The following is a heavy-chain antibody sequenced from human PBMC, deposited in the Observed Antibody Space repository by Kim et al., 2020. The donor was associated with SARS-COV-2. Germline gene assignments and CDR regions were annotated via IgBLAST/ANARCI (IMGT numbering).Heavy chain of an antibody. J-gene: IGHJ6*02. CDR2: ISWNSGSI. V-gene: IGHV3-9*01. Sequence: GGSLRLSCAASGFTFGDYAMHWVRQAPGKGLEWVSGISWNSGSIGYADSVKGRFTISRDNAKNSLYLQMNSLRAEDTALYYCAKGDYCSSTSCYQAYYGMDVWGQGTTVTVSS. CDR3: AKGDYCSSTSCYQAYYGMDV. CDR1: GFTFGDYA. D-gene: IGHD2-2*01.